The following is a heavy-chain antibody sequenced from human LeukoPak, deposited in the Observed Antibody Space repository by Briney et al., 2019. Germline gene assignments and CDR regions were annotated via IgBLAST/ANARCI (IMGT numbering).Heavy chain of an antibody. CDR1: GGSISSGDYY. J-gene: IGHJ5*02. V-gene: IGHV4-30-4*01. D-gene: IGHD3-10*01. CDR2: IYYSGST. Sequence: SQTLSLTCIVSGGSISSGDYYWSWIRQPPGKGLEWIGYIYYSGSTYYNPSLKSRVTISVDTSKNQFSLKLSSVTAADAAVYYCARDLITMVRDGGFDPWGQGTLVTVSS. CDR3: ARDLITMVRDGGFDP.